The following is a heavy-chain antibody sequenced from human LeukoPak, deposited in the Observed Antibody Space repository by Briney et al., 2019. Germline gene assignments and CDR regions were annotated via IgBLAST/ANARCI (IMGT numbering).Heavy chain of an antibody. CDR2: INPNSGGT. Sequence: ASVKVSCKASGYTFTGYYFHWVRQAPGQGLEWMGWINPNSGGTNYAQKFQGRVTMTRDTSISTAYMELSRLRSDDTAVYYCARVGRTGFTLMGAAPFDYWGQGTLVTVSS. CDR3: ARVGRTGFTLMGAAPFDY. D-gene: IGHD2-15*01. V-gene: IGHV1-2*02. CDR1: GYTFTGYY. J-gene: IGHJ4*02.